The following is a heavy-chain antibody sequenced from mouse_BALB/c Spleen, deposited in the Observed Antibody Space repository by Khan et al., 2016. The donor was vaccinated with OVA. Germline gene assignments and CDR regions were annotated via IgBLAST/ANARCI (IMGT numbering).Heavy chain of an antibody. CDR2: VYPGDGNT. Sequence: QVQLKQSGTELARPGASVKLSCKASGYTFTSYWMQWVQQRPGQGLEWIGAVYPGDGNTRYTQKFKGKATLTSEKSSSTAYIQLSSLASEDSAIYYCARWGISAGSIDSWGQGTTLTVSS. V-gene: IGHV1-87*01. D-gene: IGHD2-3*01. CDR3: ARWGISAGSIDS. CDR1: GYTFTSYW. J-gene: IGHJ2*01.